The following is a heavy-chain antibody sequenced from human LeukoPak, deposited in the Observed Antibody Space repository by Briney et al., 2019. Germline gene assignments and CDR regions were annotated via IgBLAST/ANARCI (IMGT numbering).Heavy chain of an antibody. CDR1: GFTFSTYS. V-gene: IGHV3-21*01. CDR3: ARSSSWYESFGY. Sequence: PGGSLRLSCAASGFTFSTYSMNWVRQGPGKGLEWVSTIDFSGDYIYYADSLKGRFTISRDNAKNSVHLQMNSLRAEDTAVYYCARSSSWYESFGYWGQGTLVTVSS. CDR2: IDFSGDYI. D-gene: IGHD6-13*01. J-gene: IGHJ4*02.